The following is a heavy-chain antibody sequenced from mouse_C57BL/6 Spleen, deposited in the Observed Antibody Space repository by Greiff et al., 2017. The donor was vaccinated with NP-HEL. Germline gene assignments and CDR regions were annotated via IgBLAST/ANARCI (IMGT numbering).Heavy chain of an antibody. CDR3: TSNGPNWAFAY. D-gene: IGHD4-1*01. V-gene: IGHV1-15*01. Sequence: VQLQQSGAELVRPGASVTLSCKASGYTFTDYEMHWVKQTPVHGLEWIGAIDPETGGTAYNQKFKGKAILTADKSSSTAYMELRSLTSEDSAVYYCTSNGPNWAFAYWGQGTLVTVSA. CDR1: GYTFTDYE. CDR2: IDPETGGT. J-gene: IGHJ3*01.